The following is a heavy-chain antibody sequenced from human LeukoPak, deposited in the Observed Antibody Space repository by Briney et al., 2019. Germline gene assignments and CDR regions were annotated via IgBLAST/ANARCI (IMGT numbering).Heavy chain of an antibody. CDR2: IYYSGST. CDR3: ARRVGATGLKPQAVDY. J-gene: IGHJ4*02. Sequence: SETLSLTFAGCGWSFSGYFCSWLRQPPGKGLEWIGSIYYSGSTYYNPSLKSRVTISVDTSKNQFSLKLSSVTAADTAAYYCARRVGATGLKPQAVDYCGQGTLVTVSS. CDR1: GWSFSGYF. D-gene: IGHD1-26*01. V-gene: IGHV4-39*01.